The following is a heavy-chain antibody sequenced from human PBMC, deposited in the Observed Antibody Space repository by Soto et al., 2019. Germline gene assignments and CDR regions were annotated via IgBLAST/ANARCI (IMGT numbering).Heavy chain of an antibody. D-gene: IGHD3-9*01. CDR1: GYTFTSSY. CDR3: ARDRAGLPDY. V-gene: IGHV1-46*01. CDR2: INPSGGST. Sequence: ASVKVCCKASGYTFTSSYMHGVRQAPGQGLEWMGIINPSGGSTSYAQKFQGRVTMTRDTSTSTVYMELSSLRSEDTAVYYCARDRAGLPDYWVQGTLVTVSS. J-gene: IGHJ4*02.